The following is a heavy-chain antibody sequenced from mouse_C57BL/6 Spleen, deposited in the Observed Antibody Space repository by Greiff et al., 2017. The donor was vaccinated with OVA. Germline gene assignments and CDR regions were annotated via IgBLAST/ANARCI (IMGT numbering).Heavy chain of an antibody. V-gene: IGHV5-4*01. D-gene: IGHD2-5*01. CDR2: ISDGGSYT. Sequence: DVKLVESGGGLVKPGGSLKLSCAASGFTFSSYAMSWVRQTPEKRLEWVATISDGGSYTYYPDNVKGRFTISRDNAKNNLYLQMSHLKSEDTAMYYCARDYSTLYAMDYWGQGTSVTVSS. J-gene: IGHJ4*01. CDR1: GFTFSSYA. CDR3: ARDYSTLYAMDY.